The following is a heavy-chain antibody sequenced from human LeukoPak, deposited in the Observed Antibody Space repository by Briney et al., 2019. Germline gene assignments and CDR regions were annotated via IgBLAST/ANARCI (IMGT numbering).Heavy chain of an antibody. J-gene: IGHJ2*01. V-gene: IGHV3-23*01. CDR3: AKDLAERRVQLPWYFDL. Sequence: PGGSLRLSCAASGFTFSSYAMSWVRQAPGKGLEWVSAISGSGGSTYYADSVKGRFTISRDNSKNTLYLQMNSLRAADTAVYYCAKDLAERRVQLPWYFDLWGRGTLVTVSS. D-gene: IGHD1-1*01. CDR1: GFTFSSYA. CDR2: ISGSGGST.